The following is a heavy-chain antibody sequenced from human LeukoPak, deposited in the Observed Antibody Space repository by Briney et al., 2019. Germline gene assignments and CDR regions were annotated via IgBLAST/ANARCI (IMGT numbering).Heavy chain of an antibody. CDR2: IYYSGST. J-gene: IGHJ4*02. V-gene: IGHV4-59*12. CDR1: GGSISSYY. CDR3: AREGLKSMIAAAGPFDY. Sequence: PSETLSLTCTVSGGSISSYYWSWIRQPPGKGLEWIGYIYYSGSTNYNPSLKSRVTISVDTSKNQFSLKLSSVTAADTAVYYCAREGLKSMIAAAGPFDYWGQGTLVTVSS. D-gene: IGHD6-13*01.